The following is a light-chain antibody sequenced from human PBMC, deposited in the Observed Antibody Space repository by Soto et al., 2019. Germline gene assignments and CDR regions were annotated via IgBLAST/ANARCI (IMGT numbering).Light chain of an antibody. CDR2: DVS. J-gene: IGLJ1*01. CDR3: CSYAGV. CDR1: SSDVGGYNY. V-gene: IGLV2-11*01. Sequence: QSVLTQPRSVSGSPGQSVTISCTGTSSDVGGYNYVSWYQQHPGKAPKLMIYDVSKRPSGVPDRSSGSKSGNTASLTISGLQAEDEADYYCCSYAGVFGTGTKVTVL.